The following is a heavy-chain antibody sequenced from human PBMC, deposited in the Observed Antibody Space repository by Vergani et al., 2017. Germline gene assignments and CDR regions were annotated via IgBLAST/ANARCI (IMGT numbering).Heavy chain of an antibody. CDR2: VDPEDGET. V-gene: IGHV1-69-2*01. CDR3: ATAFFIEGTGSYAGY. D-gene: IGHD3-16*01. CDR1: GYTLTDYW. Sequence: DVQLVPSGAEVKKPGTTVKISCKVSGYTLTDYWMHWVQQAPGKGLEWMGAVDPEDGETVYAEKFQARVTITADTSRDTVYLEVTSLKSDDTAVYYCATAFFIEGTGSYAGYWGQGTLVTVSS. J-gene: IGHJ4*02.